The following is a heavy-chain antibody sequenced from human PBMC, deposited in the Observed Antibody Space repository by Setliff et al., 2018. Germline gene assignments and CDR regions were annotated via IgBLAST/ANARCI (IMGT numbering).Heavy chain of an antibody. CDR1: GGSISSGNYY. CDR2: IQTSGNA. V-gene: IGHV4-61*09. CDR3: ARHTIAMSTIISYFDY. D-gene: IGHD3-10*01. J-gene: IGHJ4*02. Sequence: SETLSLTCTVSGGSISSGNYYWSWIRQPAGKGLEWIGHIQTSGNAYYTPSLKSRVTISIDTSKNQFSLKLCSVTAADTAVYYCARHTIAMSTIISYFDYWGQGTLVTVSS.